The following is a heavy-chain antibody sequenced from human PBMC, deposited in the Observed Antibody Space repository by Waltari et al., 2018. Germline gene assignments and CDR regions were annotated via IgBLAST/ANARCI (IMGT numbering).Heavy chain of an antibody. D-gene: IGHD3-3*01. CDR1: GYIFTVYS. CDR3: ARGALGRVYYEYYFDS. CDR2: ISGYKGNT. Sequence: QVQLVQSGAEVKKPGASVKVSCKTSGYIFTVYSITWVRQAPGQGLECMGWISGYKGNTKNEQNFQDRVTMTIDTSTTTAYMELRSLRSDDTAVYYCARGALGRVYYEYYFDSWGQGTLVTVSS. V-gene: IGHV1-18*01. J-gene: IGHJ4*02.